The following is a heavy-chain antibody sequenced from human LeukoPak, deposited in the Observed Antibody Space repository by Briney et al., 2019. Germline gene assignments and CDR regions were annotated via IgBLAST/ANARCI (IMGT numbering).Heavy chain of an antibody. V-gene: IGHV3-20*04. CDR2: INLNGGST. D-gene: IGHD3-16*01. CDR3: ARDPWGIARSRLFGY. Sequence: GGSLRLSCAASGFTFDDYGMSWVRQAPGKGLEWVSGINLNGGSTGYADSVKGRFTISRDNAKNSLYLQMNSLRAEDTALYYCARDPWGIARSRLFGYWGQGTLVTVCS. J-gene: IGHJ4*02. CDR1: GFTFDDYG.